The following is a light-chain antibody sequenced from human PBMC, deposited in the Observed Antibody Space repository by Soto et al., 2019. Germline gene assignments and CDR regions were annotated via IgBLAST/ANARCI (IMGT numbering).Light chain of an antibody. CDR2: AAS. V-gene: IGKV1-39*01. Sequence: DIPMTQAPSSLYASVGDRVTITCRASQSITSYLNWYQQKPGKDPKLRIYAASSLQSGVPSSYSGSGSGTDFTLTISSLRLEEFETYYCQQGYGTPRATFGEGTKLEIK. CDR3: QQGYGTPRAT. CDR1: QSITSY. J-gene: IGKJ2*01.